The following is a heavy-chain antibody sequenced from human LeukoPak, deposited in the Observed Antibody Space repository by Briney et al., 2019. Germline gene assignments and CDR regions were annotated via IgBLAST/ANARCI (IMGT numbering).Heavy chain of an antibody. J-gene: IGHJ3*02. CDR3: ARHFTYYYDSSGYSDDAFDI. D-gene: IGHD3-22*01. CDR1: GFTFNNYA. CDR2: INHSGST. V-gene: IGHV4-34*01. Sequence: PGGSLRLSCAASGFTFNNYAMSWVRQPPGKGLEWIGEINHSGSTNYNPSLKSRVTISVDTSKNQFSLKLSSVTAADTAVYYCARHFTYYYDSSGYSDDAFDIWGQGTMVTVSS.